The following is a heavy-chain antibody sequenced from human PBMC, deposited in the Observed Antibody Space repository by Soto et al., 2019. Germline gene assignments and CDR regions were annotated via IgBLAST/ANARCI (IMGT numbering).Heavy chain of an antibody. V-gene: IGHV4-31*03. CDR1: GGFISSGGYY. Sequence: QVQLQESGPELVQPSQTLSVTCTVSGGFISSGGYYWGWLRPHPGTGLEWIGHISYSGSTYYNTSHKSRVTISVDTCRNQFSLIVNSVTAGDTAVYYCARGVLHWGQGTLVTVSS. CDR3: ARGVLH. CDR2: ISYSGST. J-gene: IGHJ4*01.